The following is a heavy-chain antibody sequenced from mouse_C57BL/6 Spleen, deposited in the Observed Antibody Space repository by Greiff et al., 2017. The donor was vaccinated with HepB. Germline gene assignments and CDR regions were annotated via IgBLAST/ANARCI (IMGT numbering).Heavy chain of an antibody. Sequence: QVQLQQPGAELVRPGTSVKLSCKASGYTFTSYWMHWVKQRPGQGLEWIGVIDPSDSYTNYNQKFKGKATLTVDTSSSTAYMQLSSLTSEDSAVYYCARDWEGFDYWGQGTTLTVSS. V-gene: IGHV1-59*01. CDR1: GYTFTSYW. CDR3: ARDWEGFDY. CDR2: IDPSDSYT. D-gene: IGHD4-1*01. J-gene: IGHJ2*01.